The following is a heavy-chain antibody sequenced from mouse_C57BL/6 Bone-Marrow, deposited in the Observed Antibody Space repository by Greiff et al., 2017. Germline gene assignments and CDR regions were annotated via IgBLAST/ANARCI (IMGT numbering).Heavy chain of an antibody. Sequence: EVKLVESGGGLVKPGGSLKLSCAASGFTFSSYAMSWVRQTPEKRLEWVATISDGGSYTYYPDNVKGRFTISRDNAKNNLYLQMSHLKSEDTAVYYCARDRDYYGSSSYYFDYWGQGTTLTVSS. D-gene: IGHD1-1*01. CDR1: GFTFSSYA. CDR3: ARDRDYYGSSSYYFDY. J-gene: IGHJ2*01. V-gene: IGHV5-4*01. CDR2: ISDGGSYT.